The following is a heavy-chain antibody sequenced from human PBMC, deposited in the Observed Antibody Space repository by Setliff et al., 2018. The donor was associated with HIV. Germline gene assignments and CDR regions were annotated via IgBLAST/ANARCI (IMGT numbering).Heavy chain of an antibody. CDR1: GGSISSSSYY. CDR3: ARGRYRSRWYASDHYYIDV. V-gene: IGHV4-39*01. Sequence: SETLSLTCTVSGGSISSSSYYWGWIRQPPGKGRQWIGSIYYRGSTYYNPSLKSRVTISVDTSKNQFSLKLRSVTAADTALYYCARGRYRSRWYASDHYYIDVWGKGTTVTVS. D-gene: IGHD6-13*01. J-gene: IGHJ6*03. CDR2: IYYRGST.